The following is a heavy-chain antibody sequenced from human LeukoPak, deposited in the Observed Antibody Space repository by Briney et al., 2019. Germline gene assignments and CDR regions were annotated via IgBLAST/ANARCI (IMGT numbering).Heavy chain of an antibody. CDR1: GFTFSSYE. Sequence: GGSLSLSCAASGFTFSSYEMNGVSQGPGKRLEGGSYISSSGSTIYYADFVKSRFTLYRHNDKNSLYLQMNSLRAEDTAVYYCAELGITMIGGVWGKGTTVTISS. CDR2: ISSSGSTI. J-gene: IGHJ6*04. CDR3: AELGITMIGGV. D-gene: IGHD3-10*02. V-gene: IGHV3-48*03.